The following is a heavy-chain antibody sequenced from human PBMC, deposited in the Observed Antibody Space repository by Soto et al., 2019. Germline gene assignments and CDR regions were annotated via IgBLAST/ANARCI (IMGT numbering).Heavy chain of an antibody. J-gene: IGHJ4*02. CDR1: GYTFTSYY. V-gene: IGHV1-46*03. CDR2: INPSGGST. CDR3: ARAPILVVVTAIEYFDY. D-gene: IGHD2-21*02. Sequence: QVQLVQSGAEVKKPGASVKVSCKASGYTFTSYYMHWVRQAPGQGLEWMGIINPSGGSTSYAQKFQGRVTMTRDTSTSTVYMELSSLRSEDTAVYYCARAPILVVVTAIEYFDYWGQGTLVTVSS.